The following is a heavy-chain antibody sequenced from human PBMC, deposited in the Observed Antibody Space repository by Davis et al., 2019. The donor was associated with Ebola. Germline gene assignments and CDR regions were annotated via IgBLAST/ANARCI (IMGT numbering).Heavy chain of an antibody. CDR1: GFTFSDYY. CDR2: ISSSGSTI. D-gene: IGHD2-21*02. Sequence: GASLKISCAASGFTFSDYYMSWLRQAPGKGLEWVSYISSSGSTIYYADSVKGRFTISRGNSKNTLYLQMNSLRAEDTAVYYCARAVTATWSPFDNWGQGTLVTVSS. V-gene: IGHV3-11*01. J-gene: IGHJ4*02. CDR3: ARAVTATWSPFDN.